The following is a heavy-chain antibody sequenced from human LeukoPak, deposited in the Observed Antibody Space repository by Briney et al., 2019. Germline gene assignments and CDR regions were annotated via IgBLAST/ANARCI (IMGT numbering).Heavy chain of an antibody. Sequence: GRSLRLSCAASGFTFSSYSMHWVRQAPGKGLEWVAVISYDGSNEYYADSVKGRFTISRDNSKNTLYLQMNSLRAEDTAVYYCAKVPSVGATPYYFDYWGQGTLVTVSS. CDR1: GFTFSSYS. V-gene: IGHV3-30-3*01. D-gene: IGHD1-26*01. CDR3: AKVPSVGATPYYFDY. CDR2: ISYDGSNE. J-gene: IGHJ4*02.